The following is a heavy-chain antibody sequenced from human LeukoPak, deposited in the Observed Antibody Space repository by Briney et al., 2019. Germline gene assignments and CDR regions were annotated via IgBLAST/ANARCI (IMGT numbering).Heavy chain of an antibody. Sequence: GGSLRLSCAASGFTFDDYGMSWARQAPGKGLEWVSGINWNGGSTGYADSVKGRFTISRDNAKNSLYLQMNSLRAEDTALYYCARDYLGGNSGIFDYWGQGTLVTVSS. CDR2: INWNGGST. J-gene: IGHJ4*02. CDR1: GFTFDDYG. V-gene: IGHV3-20*04. CDR3: ARDYLGGNSGIFDY. D-gene: IGHD4-23*01.